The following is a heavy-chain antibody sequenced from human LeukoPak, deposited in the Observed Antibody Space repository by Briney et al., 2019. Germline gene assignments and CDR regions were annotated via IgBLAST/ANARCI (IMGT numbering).Heavy chain of an antibody. CDR3: ARDHGEHDYFDY. Sequence: ASVKVSCKASGYTFTGYYMHWVRQAPGQGLEWMGWINPNSGGTNYAQKFQGRVTMTRDTSISTAYMELSRLRSDDTAVYYCARDHGEHDYFDYWGQGTLVTVSS. J-gene: IGHJ4*02. CDR1: GYTFTGYY. V-gene: IGHV1-2*02. D-gene: IGHD1/OR15-1a*01. CDR2: INPNSGGT.